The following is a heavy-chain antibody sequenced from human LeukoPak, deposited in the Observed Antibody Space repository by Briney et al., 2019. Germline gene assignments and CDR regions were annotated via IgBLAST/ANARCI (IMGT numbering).Heavy chain of an antibody. CDR2: ISFDGSDA. CDR3: AKDRSDYVWGSYRYFDY. CDR1: GFTFSGFW. Sequence: GGSLRLSCAASGFTFSGFWMHWVRQAPGKGLVWVSCISFDGSDATYADSVKGRFTISRDNSKNTLYLQMNSLRAEDTAVYYCAKDRSDYVWGSYRYFDYWGQGTLVTVSP. D-gene: IGHD3-16*02. V-gene: IGHV3-74*01. J-gene: IGHJ4*02.